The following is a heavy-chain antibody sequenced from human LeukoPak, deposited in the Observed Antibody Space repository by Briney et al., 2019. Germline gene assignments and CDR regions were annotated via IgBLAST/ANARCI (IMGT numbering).Heavy chain of an antibody. CDR1: GFTVSSNY. Sequence: GGSLRLSCAASGFTVSSNYMSWVRQAPGKGLEWVSVIYSGGSTYYADSVKGRFTISRDNSKNTLYLQMNSLRAEDTAVYYCGTDSPGIAAAGRVYWGQGTLVTVSS. J-gene: IGHJ4*02. CDR3: GTDSPGIAAAGRVY. CDR2: IYSGGST. V-gene: IGHV3-66*02. D-gene: IGHD6-13*01.